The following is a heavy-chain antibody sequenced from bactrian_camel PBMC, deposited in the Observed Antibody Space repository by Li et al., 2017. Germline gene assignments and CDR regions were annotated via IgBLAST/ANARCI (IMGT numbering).Heavy chain of an antibody. CDR3: AAGPWYTDESKY. J-gene: IGHJ4*01. CDR2: INSRTDGTT. D-gene: IGHD6*01. CDR1: GFIFSSYY. V-gene: IGHV3S40*01. Sequence: VQLVESGGGLVQPGGSLRLSCAASGFIFSSYYMSWVRQAPGKGLEWISGINSRTDGTTAYAESVKGRCTIARDNTKNTVYLQMISLESEDTALYYCAAGPWYTDESKYWGQGTQVTVS.